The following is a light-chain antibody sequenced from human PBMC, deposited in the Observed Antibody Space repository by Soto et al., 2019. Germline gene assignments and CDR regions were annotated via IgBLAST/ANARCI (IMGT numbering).Light chain of an antibody. V-gene: IGKV3-11*01. CDR2: DAS. CDR1: QSVSSY. J-gene: IGKJ1*01. Sequence: EIVLTQSPATLSLSPGERATLSCRASQSVSSYLAWYQQKPGQPPRLLIYDASNRATGIPARFSGSGSGTDFTLTISSLEPEDFAVYYCQQYGNSWTFGQGTKVDIK. CDR3: QQYGNSWT.